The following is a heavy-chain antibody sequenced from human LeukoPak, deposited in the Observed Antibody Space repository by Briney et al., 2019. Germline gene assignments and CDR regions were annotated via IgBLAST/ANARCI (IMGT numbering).Heavy chain of an antibody. D-gene: IGHD2-2*01. CDR3: ARHSNGGCTSTRCHIDY. Sequence: PSETLSLTCTVSGDSINSSSYYWGWIRQPPGKGLEWIGTIYYSGSTYYNSSLKSRVTMSVDTSKNQFSLNLSSVTAADTAVYYCARHSNGGCTSTRCHIDYWGQGTLVTVSS. CDR1: GDSINSSSYY. J-gene: IGHJ4*02. CDR2: IYYSGST. V-gene: IGHV4-39*01.